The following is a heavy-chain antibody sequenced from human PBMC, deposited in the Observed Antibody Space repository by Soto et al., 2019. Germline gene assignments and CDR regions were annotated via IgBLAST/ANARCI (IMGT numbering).Heavy chain of an antibody. CDR3: ARHARYYDILTGYSTLSWFDP. CDR2: IYYSGST. D-gene: IGHD3-9*01. J-gene: IGHJ5*02. V-gene: IGHV4-59*08. Sequence: QVQLQESGPGLVKPSETLSLTCTVSGGSISTYYWSWIRQPPGKGLEWIGYIYYSGSTNYNPSHKSRVTISVDTSKNQFSLKLSSVTAADTAVYYRARHARYYDILTGYSTLSWFDPWGQGTLVTVSS. CDR1: GGSISTYY.